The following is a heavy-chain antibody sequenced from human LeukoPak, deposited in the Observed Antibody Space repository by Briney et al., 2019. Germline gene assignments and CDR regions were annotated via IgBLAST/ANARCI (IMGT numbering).Heavy chain of an antibody. Sequence: GGSLRLSCAASGFTVSSNCMSWVRQAPGKGLEWVSVIYSGGSTYYADSVKGRFTISRDNSKNTLYLQMNSLRAEDTAVYYCAGYIAAADYYFDYWGQGTLVTVSS. D-gene: IGHD6-13*01. V-gene: IGHV3-53*01. CDR3: AGYIAAADYYFDY. J-gene: IGHJ4*02. CDR2: IYSGGST. CDR1: GFTVSSNC.